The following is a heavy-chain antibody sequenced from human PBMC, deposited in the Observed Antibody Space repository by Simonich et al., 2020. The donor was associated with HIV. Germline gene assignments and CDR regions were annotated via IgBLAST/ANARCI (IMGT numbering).Heavy chain of an antibody. Sequence: QVQFVQSGAEVKKPGASVKVSCKASGYTFTNYPIHWVRLAPGQRLEWMGWIRTGNANTQYSQKLQGRVTITRDTSANTVYMERRSLRSKDTAVYYCARGQADVGAGTLAHWGQGTPVAVSS. V-gene: IGHV1-3*04. D-gene: IGHD1-26*01. CDR3: ARGQADVGAGTLAH. CDR1: GYTFTNYP. CDR2: IRTGNANT. J-gene: IGHJ4*02.